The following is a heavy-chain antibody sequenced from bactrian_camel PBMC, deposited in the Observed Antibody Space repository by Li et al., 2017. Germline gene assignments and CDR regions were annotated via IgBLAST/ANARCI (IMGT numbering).Heavy chain of an antibody. J-gene: IGHJ4*01. CDR2: DNGVGTT. D-gene: IGHD3*01. V-gene: IGHV3S53*01. Sequence: VQLVESGGGLVQPGESLRLSCAASGSIQRTNCMGWFRQAPGKERDWVATDNGVGTTYYGDSVKGRFTISRDNAKDTLYLQMNSLKIEDTAVYYCALGSSRQATMTARGKGTQVTVS. CDR1: GSIQRTNC.